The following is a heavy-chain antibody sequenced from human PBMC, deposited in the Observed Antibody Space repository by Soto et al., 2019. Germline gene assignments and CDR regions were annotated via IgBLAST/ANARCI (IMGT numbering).Heavy chain of an antibody. CDR1: GGSISSYY. V-gene: IGHV4-59*08. J-gene: IGHJ5*02. CDR3: AGKYSNWFDP. D-gene: IGHD1-26*01. Sequence: QVQLQESGPGLVKPSETLSLTCTVSGGSISSYYWSWIRQPPGKGLEWIGYIYYSGSTNYNPSLRVRVPISVDPSKNRFSRTLRSVTAADTAVYYCAGKYSNWFDPWGQGTLVTVSS. CDR2: IYYSGST.